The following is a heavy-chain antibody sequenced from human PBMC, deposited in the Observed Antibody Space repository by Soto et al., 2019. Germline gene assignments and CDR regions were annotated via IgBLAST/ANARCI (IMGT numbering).Heavy chain of an antibody. Sequence: QVQLVESGGGVVQPGRSLRLSCAASGFTFSSYGMHWVRQAPGKGLEWVAVISYDGRNKYYADSVKGRFTISRDNYKNTRYLQLESLRAEDMDMYDCSNDNGWLGELPTDGMDVWGQGTTVTVSS. CDR2: ISYDGRNK. CDR1: GFTFSSYG. J-gene: IGHJ6*02. D-gene: IGHD3-10*01. V-gene: IGHV3-30*18. CDR3: SNDNGWLGELPTDGMDV.